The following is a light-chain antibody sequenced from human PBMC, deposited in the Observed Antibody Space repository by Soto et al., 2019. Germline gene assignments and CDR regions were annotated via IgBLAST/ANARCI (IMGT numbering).Light chain of an antibody. CDR3: MQALQGPIT. Sequence: DVVMTQSPLSLPVTPGEPASISCRSSQGLLHSDGNTYLDWYLQKPGQSPQLLIYLGSTRASGVPDRFSCSGSGTDFTLKISRVEAEDVGVYYCMQALQGPITFGQGTRLEIK. V-gene: IGKV2-28*01. CDR1: QGLLHSDGNTY. CDR2: LGS. J-gene: IGKJ5*01.